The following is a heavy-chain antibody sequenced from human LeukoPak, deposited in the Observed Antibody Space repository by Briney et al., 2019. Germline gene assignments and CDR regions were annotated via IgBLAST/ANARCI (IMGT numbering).Heavy chain of an antibody. J-gene: IGHJ4*02. Sequence: GGSLRLSCAASGSTFRSYSMNWARQSPGKGLEWISYISSSSSTIFYADSVKGRFTISRDNAKNSLYLQMNSLRAEDTAVYYCASNLNYYDSSAYGYFDYWGQGTLVTVSS. V-gene: IGHV3-48*04. CDR2: ISSSSSTI. D-gene: IGHD3-22*01. CDR1: GSTFRSYS. CDR3: ASNLNYYDSSAYGYFDY.